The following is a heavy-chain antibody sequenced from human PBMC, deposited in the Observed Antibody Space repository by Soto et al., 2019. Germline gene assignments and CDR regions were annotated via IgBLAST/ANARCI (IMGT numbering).Heavy chain of an antibody. CDR1: GYSFTSYW. D-gene: IGHD5-18*01. V-gene: IGHV5-10-1*01. Sequence: GESLKISCKGSGYSFTSYWISWVRQMPGKGLEWMGRIDPSDSYTNYSPSFQGHVTISADKSISTAYLQWSSLKASDTAMYYCARNSYGRYYYYGMDVWGQGTTVTVS. J-gene: IGHJ6*02. CDR3: ARNSYGRYYYYGMDV. CDR2: IDPSDSYT.